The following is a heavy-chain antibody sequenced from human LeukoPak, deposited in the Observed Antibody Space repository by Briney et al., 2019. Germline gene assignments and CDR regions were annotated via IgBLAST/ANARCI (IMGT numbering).Heavy chain of an antibody. J-gene: IGHJ3*02. Sequence: SQTLSLTCAVYGGSFSGYYWSWIHQPPGKGLEWIGEINHSGSTYYNPSLKSRVTISVDTPKNQFSLKLSSVTAADTAVYYCARVNYYDSSGYQPFAFDIWGQGTMVTVSS. V-gene: IGHV4-34*01. CDR1: GGSFSGYY. CDR2: INHSGST. D-gene: IGHD3-22*01. CDR3: ARVNYYDSSGYQPFAFDI.